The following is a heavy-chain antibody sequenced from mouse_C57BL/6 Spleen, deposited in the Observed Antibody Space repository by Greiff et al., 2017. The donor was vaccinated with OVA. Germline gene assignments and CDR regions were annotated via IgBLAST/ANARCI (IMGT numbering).Heavy chain of an antibody. Sequence: GGGLVQPKGSLKLSCAASGFSFNTYAMNWVRQAPGKGLEWVARIRSKSNNYATYYADSVKDRFTISRDDSESMLYLQMNNLKSEDTAMYYCVRSPPYDLYAMDYWGQGTSVTVSS. D-gene: IGHD2-3*01. CDR3: VRSPPYDLYAMDY. CDR1: GFSFNTYA. J-gene: IGHJ4*01. CDR2: IRSKSNNYAT. V-gene: IGHV10-1*01.